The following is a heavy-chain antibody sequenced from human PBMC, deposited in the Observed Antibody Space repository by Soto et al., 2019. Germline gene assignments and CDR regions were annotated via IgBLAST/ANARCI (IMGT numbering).Heavy chain of an antibody. CDR2: IWHDGSGT. V-gene: IGHV3-33*01. J-gene: IGHJ2*01. D-gene: IGHD1-26*01. CDR1: GFVFNMYR. Sequence: QVKLVESGGGVVQPGRSLRLSCAASGFVFNMYRMHWVRQAPGKGLEWVGVIWHDGSGTYYADALKGRFTISRDNSKNTLFLQMDSLTVEDTAVYYCVRDPVALRNRVRVGYFNLWGRGTQVTVSS. CDR3: VRDPVALRNRVRVGYFNL.